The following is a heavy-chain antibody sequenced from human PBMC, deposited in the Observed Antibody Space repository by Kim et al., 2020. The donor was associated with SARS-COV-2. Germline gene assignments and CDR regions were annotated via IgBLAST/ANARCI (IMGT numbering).Heavy chain of an antibody. J-gene: IGHJ6*02. V-gene: IGHV3-11*01. CDR3: ARDQAFEYCSSTSCYRAAGYGMDV. CDR1: GFTFSNYY. Sequence: GGSLRLSCAASGFTFSNYYMSWIRQAPGKGLEWVSYISGSGSTIYYADSVKGRFTISRDNAKNSLYLQMNSLRAEDTAVYYCARDQAFEYCSSTSCYRAAGYGMDVWGQGTTVTVSS. CDR2: ISGSGSTI. D-gene: IGHD2-2*02.